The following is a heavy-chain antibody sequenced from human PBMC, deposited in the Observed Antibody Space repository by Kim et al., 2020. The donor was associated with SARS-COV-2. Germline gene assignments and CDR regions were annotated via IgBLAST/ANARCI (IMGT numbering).Heavy chain of an antibody. J-gene: IGHJ6*02. CDR3: ARDLFTDYYGLGSYYNSYYYYGMDV. CDR1: GYTFTSYG. CDR2: ISAYNGNT. D-gene: IGHD3-10*01. Sequence: ASVKVSCKASGYTFTSYGISWVRQAPGQGLEWMGWISAYNGNTNYAQKLQGRVTMTTDTSTSTAYMELRSLRSDDTAVYYRARDLFTDYYGLGSYYNSYYYYGMDVWGQGTTVTVSS. V-gene: IGHV1-18*01.